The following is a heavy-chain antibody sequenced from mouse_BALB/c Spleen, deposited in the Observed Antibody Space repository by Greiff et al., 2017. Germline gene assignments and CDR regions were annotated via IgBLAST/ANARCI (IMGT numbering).Heavy chain of an antibody. CDR2: ISSGGSYT. J-gene: IGHJ1*01. D-gene: IGHD1-1*01. CDR3: TRGNYYYGSIEYFDV. V-gene: IGHV5-6-4*01. Sequence: EVHLVESGGGLVKPGGSLKLSCAASGFTFSSYTMSWVRQTPEKRLEWVATISSGGSYTYYPDSVKGRFTISRDNAKNTLYLQMSSLKSEDTAMYYCTRGNYYYGSIEYFDVWGAGTTVTVSS. CDR1: GFTFSSYT.